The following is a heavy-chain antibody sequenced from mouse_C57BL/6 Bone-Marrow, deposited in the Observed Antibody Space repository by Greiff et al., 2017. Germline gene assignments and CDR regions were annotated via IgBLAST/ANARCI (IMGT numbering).Heavy chain of an antibody. V-gene: IGHV7-3*01. D-gene: IGHD2-4*01. CDR1: GFTFTDYY. CDR3: ASLSYDSSFAY. J-gene: IGHJ3*01. CDR2: IRHKANGYTT. Sequence: EVMLVESGGGLVPPGGSLSLSCATSGFTFTDYYMSWVRQPPGKALEWLGFIRHKANGYTTEYSASVKGRFTISRANTKGIIYLRMNALGAEDSATYYCASLSYDSSFAYWGQGTLVTVSA.